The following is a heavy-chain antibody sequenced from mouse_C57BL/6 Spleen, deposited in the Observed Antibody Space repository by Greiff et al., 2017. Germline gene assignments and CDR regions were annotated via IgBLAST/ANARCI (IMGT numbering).Heavy chain of an antibody. D-gene: IGHD1-1*01. V-gene: IGHV10-1*01. CDR3: VRQGSYYYGSSYDAMDY. J-gene: IGHJ4*01. Sequence: EVKVVESGGGLVQPKGSLKLSCAASGFSFNTYAMNWVRQAPGKGLEWVARIRSKSNNYATYYADSVKDRFTISRDDSESMLYLQMNNLKTEDTAMYYCVRQGSYYYGSSYDAMDYWGQGTSVTVSS. CDR1: GFSFNTYA. CDR2: IRSKSNNYAT.